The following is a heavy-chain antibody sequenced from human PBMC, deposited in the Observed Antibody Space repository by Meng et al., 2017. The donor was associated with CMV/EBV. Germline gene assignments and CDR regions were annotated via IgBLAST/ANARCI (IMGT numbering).Heavy chain of an antibody. D-gene: IGHD1-26*01. J-gene: IGHJ5*02. CDR1: GFTFSSYS. CDR3: ARDSGSYRLGWLDP. CDR2: ISSSSSYI. V-gene: IGHV3-21*01. Sequence: SGFTFSSYSMNWVRQAPGKGLEWVSSISSSSSYIYYADSVKGRFTISRDNAKNSLYLQMNSLRAEDTAVYYCARDSGSYRLGWLDPWGQGTLVTVSS.